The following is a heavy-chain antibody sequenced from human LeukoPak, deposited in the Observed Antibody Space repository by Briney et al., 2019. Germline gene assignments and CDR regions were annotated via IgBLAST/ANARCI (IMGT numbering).Heavy chain of an antibody. CDR3: ARGFRGPNFDH. V-gene: IGHV4-38-2*02. CDR2: IYHSGST. Sequence: PSETLSLTCTVSGYSISSGYYWGWIRQPPGKGLEWIGNIYHSGSTYYNPSLKSRVTISIDTSKNQFSLKLSSVTAADTAVYFCARGFRGPNFDHWGQGTLVTVSS. J-gene: IGHJ4*02. CDR1: GYSISSGYY. D-gene: IGHD3-10*01.